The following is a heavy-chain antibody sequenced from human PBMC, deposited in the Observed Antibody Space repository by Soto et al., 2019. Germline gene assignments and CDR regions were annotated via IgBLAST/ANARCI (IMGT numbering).Heavy chain of an antibody. CDR3: AAYSHKGY. V-gene: IGHV3-66*01. J-gene: IGHJ4*02. CDR1: GFTVSNNY. D-gene: IGHD3-16*01. CDR2: IYSGGST. Sequence: EEQLVESGGDLVQPGGSLRLSCAASGFTVSNNYMSWVHQAPGKGLEWASLIYSGGSTYYADSVKGRFTISRDSSKNTLYLQMNSLRAEDTAMYYCAAYSHKGYWGQGTLVTVSS.